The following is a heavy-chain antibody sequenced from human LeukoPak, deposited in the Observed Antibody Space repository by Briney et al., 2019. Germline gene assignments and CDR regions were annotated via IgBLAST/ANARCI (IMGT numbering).Heavy chain of an antibody. V-gene: IGHV3-48*01. CDR3: ARDLHYGDFDY. D-gene: IGHD4-17*01. CDR2: ISSSSSTI. J-gene: IGHJ4*02. Sequence: GGSLRLSCAAPGFTLSSYSMNTVRQAPRKGAEWVSYISSSSSTIYYADSVKGRFTISRDNTKNSLYLQMNSLRAEDTAVYYCARDLHYGDFDYWGQGTLVTVSS. CDR1: GFTLSSYS.